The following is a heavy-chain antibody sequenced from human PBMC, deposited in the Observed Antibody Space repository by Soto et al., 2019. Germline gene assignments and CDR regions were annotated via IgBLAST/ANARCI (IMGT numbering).Heavy chain of an antibody. V-gene: IGHV3-23*01. J-gene: IGHJ4*02. D-gene: IGHD3-10*01. Sequence: EVQLLESGGGLVQPGGSLRLSCAASGFTFIIHAMSWARQAPGKGLEWVSAISGGGDRTYYADSVKGRFTISRDNYKNPVYLQMDSLRADDTAVYYCATRVGELLLVFAFWGQGTLVSVSS. CDR3: ATRVGELLLVFAF. CDR1: GFTFIIHA. CDR2: ISGGGDRT.